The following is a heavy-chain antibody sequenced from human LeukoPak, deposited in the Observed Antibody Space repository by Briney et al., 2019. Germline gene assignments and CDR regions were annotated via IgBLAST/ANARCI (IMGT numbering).Heavy chain of an antibody. CDR3: ARGPYYYMEV. Sequence: PSETLSLTCTVSGGPISSYYWSWIRQPPGKGLEWIGYIYYSGSTNYNPSLKSRVTISLDTSKNQFSLKLTSVTAADTAVYYCARGPYYYMEVWGKGTTVTASS. CDR2: IYYSGST. J-gene: IGHJ6*03. CDR1: GGPISSYY. V-gene: IGHV4-59*01.